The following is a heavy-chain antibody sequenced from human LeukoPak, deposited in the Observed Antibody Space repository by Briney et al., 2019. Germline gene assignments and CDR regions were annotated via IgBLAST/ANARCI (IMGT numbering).Heavy chain of an antibody. Sequence: PSETLSLTCTVSGGSISSRSYYWGWIPQPPGKGLKWIGSVYYSGYAYYNPSLKSRVTMSVDTSKNQFSLKLSSVTAADTALYYCARHRGALFGPKDVWGQGTTVTVSS. CDR1: GGSISSRSYY. J-gene: IGHJ6*02. CDR3: ARHRGALFGPKDV. CDR2: VYYSGYA. D-gene: IGHD3-3*01. V-gene: IGHV4-39*01.